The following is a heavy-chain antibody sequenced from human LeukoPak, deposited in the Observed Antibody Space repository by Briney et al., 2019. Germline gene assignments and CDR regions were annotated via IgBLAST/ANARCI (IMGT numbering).Heavy chain of an antibody. CDR1: GGTFSSYA. D-gene: IGHD3-22*01. CDR3: AIGYYDSSGYFN. Sequence: SVKVSCKASGGTFSSYAISWVRQAPGQGLEWMGRIIPILGIANYAQKFQGRVTMTRNTSISTAYMELSSLRSEDTAVYYCAIGYYDSSGYFNWGQGTLVTVSS. V-gene: IGHV1-69*04. CDR2: IIPILGIA. J-gene: IGHJ4*02.